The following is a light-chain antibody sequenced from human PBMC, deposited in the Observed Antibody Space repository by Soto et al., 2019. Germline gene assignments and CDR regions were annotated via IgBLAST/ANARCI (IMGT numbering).Light chain of an antibody. CDR3: QQDNNWPYT. CDR2: GAS. V-gene: IGKV3-15*01. Sequence: EIVMTQSPATLSVSPGERATLSCRASQRVSSNLAWYQQKPGQAPRLLIYGASTRATGIPARFSGSGSGTECTLTISSLQSEDFAVYYCQQDNNWPYTFGQGTKLEIK. J-gene: IGKJ2*01. CDR1: QRVSSN.